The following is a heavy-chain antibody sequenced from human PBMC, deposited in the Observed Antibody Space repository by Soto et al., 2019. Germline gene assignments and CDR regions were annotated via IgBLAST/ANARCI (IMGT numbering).Heavy chain of an antibody. D-gene: IGHD2-2*01. J-gene: IGHJ3*02. CDR1: GFTFSHVW. CDR2: IKRKTDGGTT. V-gene: IGHV3-15*05. Sequence: EVQLVESGGGMVKPGGSLRLSCAASGFTFSHVWMTWVRQAPGKGLEWVGRIKRKTDGGTTDYAAPVKGRFTISRDDLKNTLYLQMNSLKIEDTAVYYCAADAYCSNNSCPGAFDIWGQGTMVAVSS. CDR3: AADAYCSNNSCPGAFDI.